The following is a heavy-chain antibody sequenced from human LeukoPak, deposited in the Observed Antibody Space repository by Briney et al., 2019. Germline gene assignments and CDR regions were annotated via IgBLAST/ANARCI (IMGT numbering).Heavy chain of an antibody. CDR1: GFTFSSYG. J-gene: IGHJ6*02. D-gene: IGHD6-13*01. Sequence: GGSLRLSCAASGFTFSSYGMHWVRQAPGKGLEWVAVISYDGSNKYYADSVKGRFTISRDNSKNTLYLQMNSLRAEDTAVYYCARDLRPTPAGTYYYYYYGMDVWGQGTTVTVSS. V-gene: IGHV3-30*03. CDR3: ARDLRPTPAGTYYYYYYGMDV. CDR2: ISYDGSNK.